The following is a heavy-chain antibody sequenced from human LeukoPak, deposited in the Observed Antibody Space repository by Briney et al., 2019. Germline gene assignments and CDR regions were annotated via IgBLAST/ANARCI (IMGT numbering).Heavy chain of an antibody. CDR1: GFIFTGYY. D-gene: IGHD4-11*01. CDR2: INPNSGDT. V-gene: IGHV1-2*02. CDR3: ARGVGLTTLTPNDY. J-gene: IGHJ4*02. Sequence: ASVKVSCKASGFIFTGYYIHWVRQAPGQGLEWAGWINPNSGDTNYAQKYQGRVTMTRDTSITTAYMELSRLTFDDTAVYYCARGVGLTTLTPNDYWGQGILVTVSS.